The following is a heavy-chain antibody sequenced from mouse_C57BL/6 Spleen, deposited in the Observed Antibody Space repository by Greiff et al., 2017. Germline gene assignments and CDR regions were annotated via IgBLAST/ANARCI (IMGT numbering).Heavy chain of an antibody. D-gene: IGHD3-3*01. CDR2: IYPGGGYT. J-gene: IGHJ4*01. CDR1: GYTFTDYW. CDR3: AIGRSYAMDY. Sequence: VQLQQSGAELVRPGASVKMSCKASGYTFTDYWMDWAKQRPGHGLEWIGDIYPGGGYTNYNEKFKGKATLTADKSSSTAYMQFSSLTSEDSAIYYCAIGRSYAMDYWGQGTSVTVSS. V-gene: IGHV1-63*01.